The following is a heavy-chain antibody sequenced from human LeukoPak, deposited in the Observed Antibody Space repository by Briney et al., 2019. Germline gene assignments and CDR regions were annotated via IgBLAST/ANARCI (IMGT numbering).Heavy chain of an antibody. J-gene: IGHJ4*02. CDR3: ARAAHSAAAGTYFDY. D-gene: IGHD6-13*01. CDR1: EFTFSSSD. CDR2: ISHSGGAT. Sequence: PGGSLRLSCAASEFTFSSSDMSWVRQAPGKGLEWVAAISHSGGATYYADSVKGRFTISRDNSKNTLYLQMNSLRAEDTAVYYCARAAHSAAAGTYFDYWGQGTLVTVSS. V-gene: IGHV3-23*01.